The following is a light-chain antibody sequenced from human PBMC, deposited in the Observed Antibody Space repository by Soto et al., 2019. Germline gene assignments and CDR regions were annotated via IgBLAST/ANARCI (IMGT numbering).Light chain of an antibody. CDR3: AAWDDSLTVVA. CDR1: SSNLGSNY. CDR2: RSN. J-gene: IGLJ2*01. V-gene: IGLV1-47*01. Sequence: QSVLTQSPSASGTPGQRVTISCSGSSSNLGSNYVYWYQQLPGTAPKLLIYRSNQRPSGVPDRFSGSKSGTSASLAISGLRSEDEADYYCAAWDDSLTVVAFGGGTKLTVL.